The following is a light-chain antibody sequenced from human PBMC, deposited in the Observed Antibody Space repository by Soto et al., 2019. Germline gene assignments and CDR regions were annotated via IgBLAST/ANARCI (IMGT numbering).Light chain of an antibody. CDR2: GAS. CDR1: QSVSSTS. CDR3: QQCAGSRWT. V-gene: IGKV3-20*01. J-gene: IGKJ1*01. Sequence: EIVLAQSPGTLSLSPGERATLSCRASQSVSSTSLAWYQQKPGQAPRLLIYGASSRATGISDRFRGSGSGTDYTLIITRLEPEDAAVYYWQQCAGSRWTCGQGTKVEI.